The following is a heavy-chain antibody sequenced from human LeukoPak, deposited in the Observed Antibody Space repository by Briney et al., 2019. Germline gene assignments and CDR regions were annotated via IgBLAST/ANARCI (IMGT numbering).Heavy chain of an antibody. CDR1: GYTFTNYG. D-gene: IGHD3-22*01. CDR2: ISVFNGNT. Sequence: ASVKVSCKASGYTFTNYGISWVRQAPGQGLEWMGWISVFNGNTNYAQKLQGRVTMTTDTSTSTAYMELRSLRSDDTAVYYCARANYDTTGYYFPEYFQHWGQGTLVTVSS. J-gene: IGHJ1*01. V-gene: IGHV1-18*01. CDR3: ARANYDTTGYYFPEYFQH.